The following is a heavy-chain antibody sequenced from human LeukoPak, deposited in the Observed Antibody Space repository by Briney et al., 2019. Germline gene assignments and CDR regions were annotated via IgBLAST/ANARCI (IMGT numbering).Heavy chain of an antibody. Sequence: PGGSLRLSCTASGFTFGDYAMSWFRQAPGKGLEWVGFIRSKAYGGTTEYAASVKGRFTISRDDSKSIAYLQMNSLKTEDTAVYYCTRDPSRVGATGKYYFDYWGQGTLVTVSS. J-gene: IGHJ4*02. D-gene: IGHD1-26*01. V-gene: IGHV3-49*03. CDR1: GFTFGDYA. CDR3: TRDPSRVGATGKYYFDY. CDR2: IRSKAYGGTT.